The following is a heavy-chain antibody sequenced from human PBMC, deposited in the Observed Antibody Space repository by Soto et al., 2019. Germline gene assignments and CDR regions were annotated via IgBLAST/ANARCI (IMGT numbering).Heavy chain of an antibody. D-gene: IGHD3-10*01. CDR3: AKDRKMYYYGSGSYTYYYGMDV. CDR1: GFTFSSYG. Sequence: VQLVESGGGVVQPGRSLRLSCAASGFTFSSYGMHWVRQAPGKGLEWVAVISYDGSNKYYADSVKGRFTISRDNSKNTLYLQMNSLRAEDTAVYYCAKDRKMYYYGSGSYTYYYGMDVWGQGTTVTVSS. J-gene: IGHJ6*02. V-gene: IGHV3-30*18. CDR2: ISYDGSNK.